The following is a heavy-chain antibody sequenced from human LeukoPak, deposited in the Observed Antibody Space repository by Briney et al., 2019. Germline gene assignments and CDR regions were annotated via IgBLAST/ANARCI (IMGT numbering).Heavy chain of an antibody. J-gene: IGHJ5*02. CDR2: ITGDGSDI. V-gene: IGHV3-74*01. Sequence: GGSLRLSCEASGFTLNKYWMHWVRHAPGKGLVWVPRITGDGSDIAYADSVKGRFTVSRDDAKNTLFLQMTSLRVEDTAIYYCARDAYTTTSNWLDPWGQGTLVTVSS. CDR1: GFTLNKYW. CDR3: ARDAYTTTSNWLDP. D-gene: IGHD4-17*01.